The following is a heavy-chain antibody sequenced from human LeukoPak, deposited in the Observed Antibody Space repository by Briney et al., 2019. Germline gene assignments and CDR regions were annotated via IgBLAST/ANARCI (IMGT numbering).Heavy chain of an antibody. CDR2: ISWNSGST. CDR1: GFAFDDYA. Sequence: GGSLRLSCAASGFAFDDYAMHWVRQAPGKGLERVSGISWNSGSTYYADSVKGRFTISRDNSKNTLYLQMNSLRAEDTAVYYCAKSERREERYVESGSLYYFDYWGQGTLVTVSS. J-gene: IGHJ4*02. V-gene: IGHV3-23*01. CDR3: AKSERREERYVESGSLYYFDY. D-gene: IGHD1-26*01.